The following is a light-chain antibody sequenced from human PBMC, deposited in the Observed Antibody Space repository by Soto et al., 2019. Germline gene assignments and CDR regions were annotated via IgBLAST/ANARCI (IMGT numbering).Light chain of an antibody. CDR1: SSDVGGYNY. J-gene: IGLJ1*01. CDR2: DVS. V-gene: IGLV2-14*01. CDR3: SSYTSSSTLV. Sequence: SALTEPGSESGSPGQSITISCTGTSSDVGGYNYVSWYQQHPGKAPKLMIYDVSNRPSGVSNRSSGSKSGNTASLTISGLQAEDEADYYCSSYTSSSTLVFGTGTKVTVL.